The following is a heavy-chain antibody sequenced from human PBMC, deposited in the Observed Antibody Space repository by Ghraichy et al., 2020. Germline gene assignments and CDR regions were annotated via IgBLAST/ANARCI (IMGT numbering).Heavy chain of an antibody. Sequence: SETLSLTCTVSGGSISSGDYYWSWIRQAPGKGLEWIGYIWHSGSAYSSPSLKSRVTISVDTSKNQFSLKLTPVTAADTAVYYCARDVVVGGSDALDIWGQGTMVTVSS. D-gene: IGHD2-21*01. CDR2: IWHSGSA. CDR1: GGSISSGDYY. CDR3: ARDVVVGGSDALDI. V-gene: IGHV4-30-4*01. J-gene: IGHJ3*02.